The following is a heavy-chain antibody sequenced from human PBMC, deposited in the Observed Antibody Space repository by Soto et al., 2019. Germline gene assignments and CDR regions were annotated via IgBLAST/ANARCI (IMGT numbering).Heavy chain of an antibody. CDR1: GFTFRSYA. CDR2: IRGTGGST. V-gene: IGHV3-23*01. Sequence: GGSLRLSCAASGFTFRSYAMSCVRQAPGKWLEWVSAIRGTGGSTYYADSVKGRFTISRDTAKNTRFLQMNSLRAEDTAVYYCAKDPYYYDTSEMDVWGQGTTVTVSS. D-gene: IGHD3-22*01. CDR3: AKDPYYYDTSEMDV. J-gene: IGHJ6*02.